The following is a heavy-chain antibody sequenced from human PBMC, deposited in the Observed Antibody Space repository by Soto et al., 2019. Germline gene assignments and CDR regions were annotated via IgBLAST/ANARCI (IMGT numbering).Heavy chain of an antibody. J-gene: IGHJ4*02. V-gene: IGHV3-23*01. Sequence: EVQLLESGGGLVQPGGSLRLSCAASGFTFSSYAMSWVRQAPGKGLEWVSAISGSGGSTYYADSVKGRFTISRDTSKHTLNLQMNSLRAADTAVYYCAKVGAVAAVGYWGQGTLVTVSS. CDR1: GFTFSSYA. CDR2: ISGSGGST. CDR3: AKVGAVAAVGY. D-gene: IGHD6-19*01.